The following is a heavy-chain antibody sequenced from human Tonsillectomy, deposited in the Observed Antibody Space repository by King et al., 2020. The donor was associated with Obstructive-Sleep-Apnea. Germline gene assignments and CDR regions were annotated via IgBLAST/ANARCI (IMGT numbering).Heavy chain of an antibody. J-gene: IGHJ4*02. D-gene: IGHD6-19*01. Sequence: QLQESVPGLVKPSETLSLTCTVSGGFFSSYSWSWIRHPAGQGLDWIARVYTSGLTNHNPSLKSRVTMSVDTSKNQFSLKLSSVTAADTAVYYCARGYSGWTFDFWGQGTLVTVSS. CDR1: GGFFSSYS. V-gene: IGHV4-4*07. CDR2: VYTSGLT. CDR3: ARGYSGWTFDF.